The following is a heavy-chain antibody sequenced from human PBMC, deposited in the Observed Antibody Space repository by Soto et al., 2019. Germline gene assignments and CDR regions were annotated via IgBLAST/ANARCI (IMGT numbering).Heavy chain of an antibody. Sequence: QVQLVESGGGVVQPGRSLRLSCAASGFTFSSYGMHWVRQAPGKGLEWVAVIWYDGSNKYYADSVKGRFTISRDNSKNTLYLQMNSLRAEDTAVYYCARDKGCTNGVCYRGSYYYYGMDVWGQGTTVTVSS. CDR1: GFTFSSYG. CDR3: ARDKGCTNGVCYRGSYYYYGMDV. J-gene: IGHJ6*02. V-gene: IGHV3-33*01. CDR2: IWYDGSNK. D-gene: IGHD2-8*01.